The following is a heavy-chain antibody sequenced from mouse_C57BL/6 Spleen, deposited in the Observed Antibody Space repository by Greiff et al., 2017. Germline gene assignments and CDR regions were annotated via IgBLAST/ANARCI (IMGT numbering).Heavy chain of an antibody. V-gene: IGHV1-55*01. Sequence: VQLQQPGAELVKPGASVQMSCKASGYTFTSYWTTWVKQRPGQGLAWIGDIYPGSGSTNYNEKFKSKATLTVDTSSSTAYMQLSSLTSEDSAVYYCARSDYYGSSGYAMDYWGQGTSVTVSS. J-gene: IGHJ4*01. CDR1: GYTFTSYW. CDR2: IYPGSGST. CDR3: ARSDYYGSSGYAMDY. D-gene: IGHD1-1*01.